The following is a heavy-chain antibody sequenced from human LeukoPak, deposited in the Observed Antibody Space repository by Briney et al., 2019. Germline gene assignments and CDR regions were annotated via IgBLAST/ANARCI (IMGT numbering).Heavy chain of an antibody. Sequence: SETLSLTCTVSGGSISSYYWSWIRQPPGKGLEWIGYIYTSGSTNYNPSLKSRVTISVDTSKNQFSLKLSSVTAADTAVYYCARVYSSGWYVRSNYYYMDVWGQGTLVTVYS. V-gene: IGHV4-4*09. CDR1: GGSISSYY. D-gene: IGHD6-19*01. J-gene: IGHJ6*03. CDR2: IYTSGST. CDR3: ARVYSSGWYVRSNYYYMDV.